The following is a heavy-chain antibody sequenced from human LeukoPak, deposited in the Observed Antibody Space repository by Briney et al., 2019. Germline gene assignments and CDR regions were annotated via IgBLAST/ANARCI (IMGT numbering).Heavy chain of an antibody. CDR1: GYTLTELS. CDR3: ARAESSGYYAVH. J-gene: IGHJ4*02. Sequence: ASVKVSCKVSGYTLTELSMHWVRQAPGKGLEWMGGFDPEDGETIYAQKFQGRVTMTEDTSTDTAYMELSSLRSEDTAVYYCARAESSGYYAVHWGQGTLVTVSS. V-gene: IGHV1-24*01. D-gene: IGHD3-22*01. CDR2: FDPEDGET.